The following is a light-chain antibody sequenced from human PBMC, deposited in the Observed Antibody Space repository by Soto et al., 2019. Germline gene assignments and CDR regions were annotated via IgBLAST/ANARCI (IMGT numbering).Light chain of an antibody. CDR3: QQYGSSPRT. CDR1: QSVSSY. V-gene: IGKV3-20*01. Sequence: EVVSTQSPVTLSSSPGERASLCFRASQSVSSYLAWYQQKPGQAPRLLIYDVSNRATGIPARFSGSGSGTDFTLTISRLEPEDFAVYYCQQYGSSPRTFGQGTKVDIK. J-gene: IGKJ1*01. CDR2: DVS.